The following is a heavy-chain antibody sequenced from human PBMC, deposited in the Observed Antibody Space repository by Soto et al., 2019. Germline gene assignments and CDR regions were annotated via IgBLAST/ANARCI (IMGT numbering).Heavy chain of an antibody. CDR2: ISYDGSNK. J-gene: IGHJ4*02. CDR1: GFTFSSYA. V-gene: IGHV3-30-3*01. D-gene: IGHD3-3*01. CDR3: ATQKRAYDFWSGYYNYYFDY. Sequence: PGGSLRLACAASGFTFSSYAMHWVRQAPGKGLEWVAVISYDGSNKYYADSVKGRFTISRDNSKNTLYLQMNSLRAEDTAVYYCATQKRAYDFWSGYYNYYFDYWGQGTLVTVSS.